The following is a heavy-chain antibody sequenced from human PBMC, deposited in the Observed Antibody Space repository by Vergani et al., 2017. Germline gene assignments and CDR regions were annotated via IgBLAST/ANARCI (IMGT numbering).Heavy chain of an antibody. V-gene: IGHV3-21*02. J-gene: IGHJ4*02. CDR3: ARELVAGTKEIDY. CDR2: ISGNNDDV. CDR1: GFIFSDYN. D-gene: IGHD6-19*01. Sequence: EVQVVQSGGGLVKPGGSLRLSCETSGFIFSDYNLNWVRQAPGSGLEWVSSISGNNDDVYYADSVKGRFTISRDNAKNSLYLDMSSLRAEDTAVYYCARELVAGTKEIDYWGQGTLVTVSS.